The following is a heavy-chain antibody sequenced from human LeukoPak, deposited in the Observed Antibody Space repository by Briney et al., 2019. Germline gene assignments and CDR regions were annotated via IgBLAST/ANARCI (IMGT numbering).Heavy chain of an antibody. J-gene: IGHJ6*02. D-gene: IGHD6-6*01. V-gene: IGHV4-59*08. Sequence: SETLSLTCTVSGGSISSYYWSWVRQPPGKGLEWIGYIYYSGSTNYNPSLKSRVTISVDTSKNQFSLKLSSVTAADTAVYYCARSVSSIAARLGSSGMDVWGQGTTVTVSS. CDR3: ARSVSSIAARLGSSGMDV. CDR1: GGSISSYY. CDR2: IYYSGST.